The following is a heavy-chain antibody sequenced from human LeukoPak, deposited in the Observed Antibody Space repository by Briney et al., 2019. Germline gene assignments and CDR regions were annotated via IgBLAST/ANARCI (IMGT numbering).Heavy chain of an antibody. V-gene: IGHV3-48*01. J-gene: IGHJ4*02. CDR1: GFTFSSYS. CDR2: ISSSSSTI. CDR3: ARPIAAAGKKGDLSFDY. Sequence: PGGSLRLSCAASGFTFSSYSMNWVRRAPGKGLGWVSYISSSSSTIYYADSVKGRFTISRDNAKNSLYLQMNSLRAEDTAVYYCARPIAAAGKKGDLSFDYWGQGTLVTVSS. D-gene: IGHD6-13*01.